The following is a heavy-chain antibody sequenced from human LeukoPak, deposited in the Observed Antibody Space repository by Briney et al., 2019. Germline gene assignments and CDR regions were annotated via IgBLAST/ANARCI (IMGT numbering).Heavy chain of an antibody. CDR2: ISISGDAT. CDR3: AKIVSGRPPY. V-gene: IGHV3-23*01. J-gene: IGHJ4*02. D-gene: IGHD2-15*01. Sequence: GGSLRLSCIASGFSFSTSAMSWVRQAPGKGLEWVSSISISGDATYYADSVKGRFTISRDNSKNTLYLQMNSLRAEDTAVYYCAKIVSGRPPYWGQGTLVTVSS. CDR1: GFSFSTSA.